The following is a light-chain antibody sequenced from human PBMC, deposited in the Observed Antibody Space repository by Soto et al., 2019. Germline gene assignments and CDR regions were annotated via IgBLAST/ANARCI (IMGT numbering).Light chain of an antibody. CDR1: SGDVGAYNY. CDR3: SSYSISTAYL. V-gene: IGLV2-14*01. J-gene: IGLJ1*01. CDR2: EVS. Sequence: QTVVTQPASVSGSPGQSITISCTGTSGDVGAYNYVSWYQQHPGKAPRLMVFEVSNRPSGVSYRFSGSKSGNTASLTISGLQAEDEADYFCSSYSISTAYLFGTGTKLTVL.